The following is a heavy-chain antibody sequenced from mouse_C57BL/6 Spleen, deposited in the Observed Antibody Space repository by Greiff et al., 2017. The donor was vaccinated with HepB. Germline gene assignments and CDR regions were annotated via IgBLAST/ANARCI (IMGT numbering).Heavy chain of an antibody. Sequence: EVKVVESGGGLVKPGGSLKLSCAASGFTFSSYTMSWVRQTPEKRLEWVATISGGGGNTYYPDSVKGRFTISRDNAKNTLYLQMSSLRSEDTALYYCARYYYGSSYDWFAYWGQGTLVTVSA. V-gene: IGHV5-9*01. J-gene: IGHJ3*01. CDR3: ARYYYGSSYDWFAY. D-gene: IGHD1-1*01. CDR2: ISGGGGNT. CDR1: GFTFSSYT.